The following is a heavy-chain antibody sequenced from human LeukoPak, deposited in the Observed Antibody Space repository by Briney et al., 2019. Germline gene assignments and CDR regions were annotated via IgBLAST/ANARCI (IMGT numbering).Heavy chain of an antibody. CDR3: ARVRENYYDSSGYYGYYYYGMDV. CDR1: GGSISSGGYS. V-gene: IGHV4-30-2*01. D-gene: IGHD3-22*01. Sequence: SETLSLTCAVPGGSISSGGYSWSWIRQPPGKGLEWIGYIYHSGSTYYNPSLKSRVTISVDRSKNQFSLKLSSVTAADTAVYYCARVRENYYDSSGYYGYYYYGMDVWGQGTTVTVSS. J-gene: IGHJ6*02. CDR2: IYHSGST.